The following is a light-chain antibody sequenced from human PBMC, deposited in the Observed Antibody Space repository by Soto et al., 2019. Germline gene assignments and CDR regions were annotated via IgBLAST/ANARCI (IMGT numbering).Light chain of an antibody. CDR1: QSFSSSY. Sequence: EIVLTQSPGSLSLSPGERATLSCRASQSFSSSYLAWYQQKPGQAPRLLIYGASTRATGIPARFSGSGSGTEFTLTISSLQSEDFAVYYCQQYNNWQTFGQGTKVDIK. CDR2: GAS. CDR3: QQYNNWQT. J-gene: IGKJ1*01. V-gene: IGKV3-15*01.